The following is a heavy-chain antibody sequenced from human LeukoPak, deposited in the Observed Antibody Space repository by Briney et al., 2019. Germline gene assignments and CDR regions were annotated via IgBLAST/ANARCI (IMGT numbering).Heavy chain of an antibody. J-gene: IGHJ4*02. D-gene: IGHD3-22*01. CDR3: ARTPSGSGYYSRGYFDY. V-gene: IGHV1-2*02. CDR2: MHVGNGNT. CDR1: GYTFIANY. Sequence: ASVQVSCKASGYTFIANYLQWVRQAPGLGPEWLGWMHVGNGNTRYAPKFQGRVTLSRDTSINTAYMELSSLTSDDTAVYYCARTPSGSGYYSRGYFDYWGQGTLVTVSS.